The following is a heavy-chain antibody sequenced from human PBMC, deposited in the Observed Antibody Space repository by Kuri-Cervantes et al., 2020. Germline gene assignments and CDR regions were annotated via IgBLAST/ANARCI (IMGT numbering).Heavy chain of an antibody. CDR1: GFTFSSYA. CDR3: AREGLEHGAWFGELFGIDY. Sequence: GESLKISCAASGFTFSSYAMSWVRQAPGKGLEWVSAISGSGGSTYYADSVKGRFTISRDNAKSSLYLQMNSLRAEDTAVYYCAREGLEHGAWFGELFGIDYWGQGTLVTVSS. D-gene: IGHD3-10*01. J-gene: IGHJ4*02. V-gene: IGHV3-23*01. CDR2: ISGSGGST.